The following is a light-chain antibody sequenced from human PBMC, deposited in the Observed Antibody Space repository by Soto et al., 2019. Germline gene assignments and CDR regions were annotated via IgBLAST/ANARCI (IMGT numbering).Light chain of an antibody. J-gene: IGKJ5*01. Sequence: EIVLTQSPATLSLSPGERATLSCRASRSVSSYLAWYQQKPGQAPRLLISDASNRAPGIPARFSGSGSGTDFTLTISSLEPEDFAIYDCHQRTQWPSSTCGQATRLEIK. CDR2: DAS. V-gene: IGKV3-11*01. CDR3: HQRTQWPSST. CDR1: RSVSSY.